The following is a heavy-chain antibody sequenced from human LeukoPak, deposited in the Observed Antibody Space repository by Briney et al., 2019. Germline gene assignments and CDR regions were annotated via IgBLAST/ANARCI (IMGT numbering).Heavy chain of an antibody. Sequence: GASVKVSCKVSGYTLTELSMHWVRQAPGKGLEWMGGFDPEDGETIYAQKFQGRVTMTEDTSTHTAYMELSSLRSEDTAVYYCATFARRSSLQHNAFDIWGQGTMVTVSS. D-gene: IGHD2-15*01. CDR2: FDPEDGET. CDR1: GYTLTELS. V-gene: IGHV1-24*01. J-gene: IGHJ3*02. CDR3: ATFARRSSLQHNAFDI.